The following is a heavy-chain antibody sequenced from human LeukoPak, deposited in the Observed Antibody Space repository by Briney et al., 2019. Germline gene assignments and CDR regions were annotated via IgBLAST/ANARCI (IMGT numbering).Heavy chain of an antibody. CDR3: AMTGGYDFWSGYHYYGMDV. J-gene: IGHJ6*02. Sequence: SETLSLTCAVYGGSFGGYYWSWIRQPPGKGLEWIGEINHSGSTNYNPSLKSRVTISVDTSKNQFSLKLSSVTAADTAVYYCAMTGGYDFWSGYHYYGMDVWGQGTTVTVSS. D-gene: IGHD3-3*01. CDR2: INHSGST. CDR1: GGSFGGYY. V-gene: IGHV4-34*01.